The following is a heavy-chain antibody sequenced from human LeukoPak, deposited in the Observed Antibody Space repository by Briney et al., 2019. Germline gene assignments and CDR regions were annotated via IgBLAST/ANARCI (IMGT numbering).Heavy chain of an antibody. CDR3: ARGQRAAAGTGYFDY. D-gene: IGHD6-13*01. Sequence: GGSLRLSYAASGFTFSSYSMNWVRQAPGKGLEWVSSISSSSSYIYYADSVKGRFTISRDNAKNSLYLQMNSPRAEDTAVYYCARGQRAAAGTGYFDYWGQGTLVTVSS. V-gene: IGHV3-21*01. J-gene: IGHJ4*02. CDR1: GFTFSSYS. CDR2: ISSSSSYI.